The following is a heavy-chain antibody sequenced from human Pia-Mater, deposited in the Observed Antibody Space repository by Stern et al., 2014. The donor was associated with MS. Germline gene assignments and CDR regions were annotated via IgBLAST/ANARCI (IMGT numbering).Heavy chain of an antibody. D-gene: IGHD3-16*01. CDR3: ARGGGTHSPTYDY. V-gene: IGHV4-4*02. CDR2: ISYTGHT. J-gene: IGHJ4*02. CDR1: GGSIRGVNW. Sequence: QVQLQESGPGLVKPSGTLSLTCTVSGGSIRGVNWWTWVRQPPGKGLEWIGGISYTGHTHYNPSLRSRVVMLVDNSKNQFSLDLRSVTAADTAVYYCARGGGTHSPTYDYWGQGTLVSVSS.